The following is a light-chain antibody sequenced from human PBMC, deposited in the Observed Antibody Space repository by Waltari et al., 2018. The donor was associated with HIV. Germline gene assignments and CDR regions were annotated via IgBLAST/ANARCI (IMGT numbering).Light chain of an antibody. V-gene: IGLV1-44*01. J-gene: IGLJ3*02. CDR3: ATWDDSLNGV. Sequence: HSVLTQPPSASGTPGQTVIISCSGNTSNIPNNGLTWYQHFPGSAPKLLIYMNNYRPSGVPDRFAGSRSGTSASLTISGLQIEDEAQYYCATWDDSLNGVFGAGTRLTVL. CDR2: MNN. CDR1: TSNIPNNG.